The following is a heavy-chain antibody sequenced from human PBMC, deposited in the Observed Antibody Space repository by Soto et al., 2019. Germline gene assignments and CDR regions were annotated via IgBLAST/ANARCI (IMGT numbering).Heavy chain of an antibody. Sequence: GGSLRLSCAASGFIFENFGMSWVRQAPGKGLEWIASISGSGFKKYYADSVKGRFTISRDNSKSTVYLELNNLSAEDTAVYHCAKNQGVELVPLATVDWFDPWGQGSVVTVSS. D-gene: IGHD1-26*01. CDR3: AKNQGVELVPLATVDWFDP. J-gene: IGHJ5*02. V-gene: IGHV3-23*01. CDR1: GFIFENFG. CDR2: ISGSGFKK.